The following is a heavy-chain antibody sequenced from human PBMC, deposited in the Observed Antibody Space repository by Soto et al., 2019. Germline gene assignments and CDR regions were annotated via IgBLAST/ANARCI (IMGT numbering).Heavy chain of an antibody. CDR2: IYASDST. Sequence: EVQLVESGGGLIQPGGSLRLSCAVSGLTVSSYAMSWVRQAPGEGLEWVSVIYASDSTHYADSVKGRFTISRDNSKNTLFLQRNSLRAEDRAVYYCAKGWMDVWGQGTTVTVS. J-gene: IGHJ6*02. CDR1: GLTVSSYA. CDR3: AKGWMDV. V-gene: IGHV3-53*01.